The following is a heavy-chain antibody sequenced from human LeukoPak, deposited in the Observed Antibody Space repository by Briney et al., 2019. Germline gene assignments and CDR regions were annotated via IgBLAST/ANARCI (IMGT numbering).Heavy chain of an antibody. CDR2: IGAGNGNT. D-gene: IGHD1-26*01. Sequence: ASAKVSCKASGGTFSSYAISWVRQAPGQRLEWMGWIGAGNGNTKYSQNFQGRVTFISNTSATTAFMELSSLRSEDAAVYYCARDSGSGSNDYWGQGTLVTVSS. J-gene: IGHJ4*02. CDR1: GGTFSSYA. V-gene: IGHV1-3*01. CDR3: ARDSGSGSNDY.